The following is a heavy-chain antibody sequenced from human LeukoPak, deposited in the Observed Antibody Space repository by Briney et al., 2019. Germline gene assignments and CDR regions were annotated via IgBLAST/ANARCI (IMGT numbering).Heavy chain of an antibody. Sequence: SETLSLTGAVSADSFSSHYWTWIRQPPGKGLEWIGYISYIGSTNYNPSLKSRVTISIDTSKNQFSLKLSSVTAADTAVYYCARDLVTVTKGFDIWGQGTMVSVS. CDR2: ISYIGST. CDR3: ARDLVTVTKGFDI. V-gene: IGHV4-59*11. D-gene: IGHD4-17*01. CDR1: ADSFSSHY. J-gene: IGHJ3*02.